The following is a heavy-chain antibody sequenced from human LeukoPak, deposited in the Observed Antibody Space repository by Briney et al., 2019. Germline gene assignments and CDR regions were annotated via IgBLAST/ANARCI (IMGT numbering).Heavy chain of an antibody. CDR2: ISYDGSNK. Sequence: GGSLRLSCAASGFTFSSYAMHWVRQAPGKGLEWVAVISYDGSNKYYADSVKGRFTISRDNPKNTLYLQMNSLRAEDTAVYYCARPGFDPWGQGTLVTVSS. J-gene: IGHJ5*02. CDR3: ARPGFDP. V-gene: IGHV3-30-3*01. CDR1: GFTFSSYA.